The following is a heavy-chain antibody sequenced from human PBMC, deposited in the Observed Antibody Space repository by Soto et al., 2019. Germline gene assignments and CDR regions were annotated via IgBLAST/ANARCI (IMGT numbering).Heavy chain of an antibody. D-gene: IGHD3-22*01. CDR3: ARLRDSSGYHYGMDV. CDR2: IYYSGST. J-gene: IGHJ6*02. Sequence: LSLTCTVSGGSISSSSYYWGWIRQPPGKGLEWIGSIYYSGSTYYNPSLKSRVTISVDTSKNQFSLKLSSVTAADTAVYYCARLRDSSGYHYGMDVWGQGTTVTVSS. CDR1: GGSISSSSYY. V-gene: IGHV4-39*01.